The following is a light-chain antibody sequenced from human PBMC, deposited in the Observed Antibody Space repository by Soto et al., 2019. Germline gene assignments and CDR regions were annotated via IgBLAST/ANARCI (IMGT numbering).Light chain of an antibody. V-gene: IGLV2-8*01. CDR3: SLYAARQHFHVV. J-gene: IGLJ3*02. CDR2: EVT. CDR1: SSDVGGYNY. Sequence: QSALTQPPSASGSPGQSVTISCTGTSSDVGGYNYVSWYQQYPGRAPKLMIYEVTKRPSGVPDRFSGSKSGNTASLTVSGLQAEDEAEYYCSLYAARQHFHVVFGGGTKLTVL.